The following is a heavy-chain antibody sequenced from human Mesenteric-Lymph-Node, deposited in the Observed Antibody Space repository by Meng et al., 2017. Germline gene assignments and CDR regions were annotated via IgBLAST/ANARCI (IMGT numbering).Heavy chain of an antibody. CDR3: ARDRMVTGWFYYYGMDV. D-gene: IGHD2-21*02. V-gene: IGHV4-59*01. J-gene: IGHJ6*02. CDR2: IYYSGST. CDR1: GVSISSYY. Sequence: SETLPLTCTVSGVSISSYYWSWIRQPPGKGLEWIGYIYYSGSTNYNPSLKSRVTISVDTSKNQFSLKLSSVTAADTAVYYCARDRMVTGWFYYYGMDVWGQGTTVTVSS.